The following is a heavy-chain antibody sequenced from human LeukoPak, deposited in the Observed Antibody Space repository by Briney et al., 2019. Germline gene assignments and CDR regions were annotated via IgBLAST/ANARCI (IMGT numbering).Heavy chain of an antibody. Sequence: EASVKVSCKASGYTFISYGISWVRQAPGQGLEWMGWVSAYADDTNYVQKSQGRVTMTTDTSTSTAYMELRSLRSDDTAVYYCARDCIGCHGFDYWGQGTLVTVSS. V-gene: IGHV1-18*01. CDR1: GYTFISYG. D-gene: IGHD2-15*01. CDR2: VSAYADDT. CDR3: ARDCIGCHGFDY. J-gene: IGHJ4*02.